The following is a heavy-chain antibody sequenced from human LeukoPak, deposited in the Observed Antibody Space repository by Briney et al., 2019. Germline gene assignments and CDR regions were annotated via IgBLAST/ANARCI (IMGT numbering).Heavy chain of an antibody. Sequence: GGSLRLSCAASGFTFSSYAMSWVRQAPGKGLEWVPVISGSGGSTYYADSVKGRFTISRDDSKNTLYLQMNSLRAEDTAVYYCAKTRGTITDYYYYYMDVWGKGTTVTVSS. J-gene: IGHJ6*03. CDR2: ISGSGGST. CDR1: GFTFSSYA. D-gene: IGHD1-14*01. CDR3: AKTRGTITDYYYYYMDV. V-gene: IGHV3-23*01.